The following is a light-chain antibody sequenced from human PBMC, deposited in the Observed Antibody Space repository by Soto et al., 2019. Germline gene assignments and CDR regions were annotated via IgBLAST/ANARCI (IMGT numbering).Light chain of an antibody. CDR2: DAS. V-gene: IGKV3-11*01. J-gene: IGKJ4*01. Sequence: EIVLTQSPATLSLSPGERATLSCRASQSVSTYLAWYQQKPGQALRLLINDASNRATGIPARFSGSGSGTDFTLSISSLEPEDFAVYFCQQSANWPRTFGGGTKVDI. CDR1: QSVSTY. CDR3: QQSANWPRT.